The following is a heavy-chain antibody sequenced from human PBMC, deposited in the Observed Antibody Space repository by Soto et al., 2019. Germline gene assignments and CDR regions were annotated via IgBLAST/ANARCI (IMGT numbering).Heavy chain of an antibody. CDR3: ATPFPVGLFPAWLGAFDI. V-gene: IGHV3-30-3*01. D-gene: IGHD5-12*01. Sequence: QVQLVESGGGVVQPGRSLRLSCAASGFTFSSYAMHWVRQAPGKGLEWVAVISYDGSNKYYADSVKGRFTISRDNSKNTLYLQMNSLRAEDTAVYYCATPFPVGLFPAWLGAFDIWGQGTMVTVSS. J-gene: IGHJ3*02. CDR1: GFTFSSYA. CDR2: ISYDGSNK.